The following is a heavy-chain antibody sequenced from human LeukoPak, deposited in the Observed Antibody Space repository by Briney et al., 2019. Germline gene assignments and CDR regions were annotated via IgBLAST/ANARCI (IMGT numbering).Heavy chain of an antibody. CDR2: IYYSGST. Sequence: PSETLSLTCTVSGGSISSSSYYWGWIRQPPGKGLEWIGSIYYSGSTYYNPSLKSRVTISVDTSKNQFSLKLSSVTAADTAVYYCARHGVGAAGVSAYWGQGTLVTVSS. CDR3: ARHGVGAAGVSAY. D-gene: IGHD6-13*01. J-gene: IGHJ4*02. CDR1: GGSISSSSYY. V-gene: IGHV4-39*01.